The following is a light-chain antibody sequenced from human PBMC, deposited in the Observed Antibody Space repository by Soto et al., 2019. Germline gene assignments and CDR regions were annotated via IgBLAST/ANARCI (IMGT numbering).Light chain of an antibody. CDR1: SSDVGGYNY. J-gene: IGLJ3*02. V-gene: IGLV2-8*01. Sequence: QSALTQPPSASGSPGQSVTISCTGTSSDVGGYNYVSWYQQHPGKAPKLMIYEVSKRPSGVPDRFSGSKSGNTASLTVSGLQAEDAADYYCSSHAGSNPWVFGGGTKLTVL. CDR3: SSHAGSNPWV. CDR2: EVS.